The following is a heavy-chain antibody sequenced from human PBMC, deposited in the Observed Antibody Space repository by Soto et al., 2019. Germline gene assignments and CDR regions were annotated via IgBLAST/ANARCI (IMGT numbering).Heavy chain of an antibody. CDR3: AKDRVVYYYYGMDV. Sequence: SLRLSCAASGFTFSSYGMHWVRQAPGKGLEWVAVISYDGSNKYYADSVKGRFTISRDNSKNTLYLQMNSLRAEDTAVYYCAKDRVVYYYYGMDVWGQGTTVTVSS. D-gene: IGHD3-3*01. CDR2: ISYDGSNK. V-gene: IGHV3-30*18. CDR1: GFTFSSYG. J-gene: IGHJ6*02.